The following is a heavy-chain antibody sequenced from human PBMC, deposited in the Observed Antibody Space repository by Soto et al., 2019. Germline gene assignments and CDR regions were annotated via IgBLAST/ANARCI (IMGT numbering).Heavy chain of an antibody. D-gene: IGHD5-18*01. CDR2: IIPLFGTA. J-gene: IGHJ6*02. CDR1: GGTFSSYA. Sequence: QVQLVQSGAEVKKPGSSVKVSCKASGGTFSSYAISWVLQAPGQGLQWMGGIIPLFGTAHYEQKFQGRVTITADESTSTAYMELSSLRSEDTAVYYSAQRWGYNYGRGLDVWGQGTTVTVSS. V-gene: IGHV1-69*12. CDR3: AQRWGYNYGRGLDV.